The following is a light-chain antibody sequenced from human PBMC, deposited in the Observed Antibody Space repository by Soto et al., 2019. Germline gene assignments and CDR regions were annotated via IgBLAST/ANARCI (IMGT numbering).Light chain of an antibody. J-gene: IGKJ3*01. Sequence: DIQMTQSPTSLSASVGDRVTITCRASQDIRNFVAWYQQKPGTAPKLLIYAASTLQSGVPSRFGGSGSGTDFTPTSNRLQPEDAVNYSCQKYSSVPVFGPGTKVEIK. CDR3: QKYSSVPV. V-gene: IGKV1-27*01. CDR2: AAS. CDR1: QDIRNF.